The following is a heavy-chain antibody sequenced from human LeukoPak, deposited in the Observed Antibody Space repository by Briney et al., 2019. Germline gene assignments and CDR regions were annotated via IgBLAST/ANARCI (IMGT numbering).Heavy chain of an antibody. V-gene: IGHV1-18*01. CDR2: ISINRGNT. D-gene: IGHD1-14*01. Sequence: ASVKVSCKASGYTSTNYGISWVRQAPGQGLEWMGWISINRGNTNYAQKFHGRVSMTTDKSTSTAYMELRGLRSGDTAMYFCARDVGITVAVSFDPGGEGTLVTVSS. CDR3: ARDVGITVAVSFDP. CDR1: GYTSTNYG. J-gene: IGHJ5*02.